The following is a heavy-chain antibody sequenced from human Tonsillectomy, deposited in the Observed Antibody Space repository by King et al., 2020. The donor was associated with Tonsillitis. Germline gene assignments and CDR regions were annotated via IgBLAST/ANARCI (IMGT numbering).Heavy chain of an antibody. J-gene: IGHJ4*03. D-gene: IGHD1-14*01. CDR1: GFTFSSYG. V-gene: IGHV3-30*02. CDR2: IRYDGSNK. CDR3: AKDIRRGYNRIAFTFDY. Sequence: VQLVESGGGVVQPGGSLRLSCAASGFTFSSYGMHWVRQAPGKGLEWVAFIRYDGSNKYYADSVKGRFTISRDNSKNTLYLQMNSLRAEDTAVYYCAKDIRRGYNRIAFTFDYWGQGALVTVSS.